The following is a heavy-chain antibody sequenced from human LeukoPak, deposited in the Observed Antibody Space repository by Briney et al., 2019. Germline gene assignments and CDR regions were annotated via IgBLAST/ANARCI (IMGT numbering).Heavy chain of an antibody. Sequence: KPSQTLSLTCTVSGGSMSSYYWSWIRQPPGNGLEWIGYIYYSGSTNYNPSLKSRFTISVDTSKNQFSLKLSSVTAADTAVYYCARRRAPTQYSSFAFDFWGQGTMVTVSS. CDR2: IYYSGST. V-gene: IGHV4-59*01. J-gene: IGHJ3*01. CDR1: GGSMSSYY. D-gene: IGHD6-6*01. CDR3: ARRRAPTQYSSFAFDF.